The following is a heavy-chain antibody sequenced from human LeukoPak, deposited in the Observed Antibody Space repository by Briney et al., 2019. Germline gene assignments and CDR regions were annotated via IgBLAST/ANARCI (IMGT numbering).Heavy chain of an antibody. CDR2: IYYSGST. V-gene: IGHV4-59*01. Sequence: PSETLSLTCTVSGGSISSYYWSWIRQPPGKGLEWIGDIYYSGSTNYNPSLKSRVTISVDTSKNQFSLKLSSVTAADTAVYYCARGLLSSGYYTDYWGQGTLVTVSS. J-gene: IGHJ4*02. CDR3: ARGLLSSGYYTDY. D-gene: IGHD3-22*01. CDR1: GGSISSYY.